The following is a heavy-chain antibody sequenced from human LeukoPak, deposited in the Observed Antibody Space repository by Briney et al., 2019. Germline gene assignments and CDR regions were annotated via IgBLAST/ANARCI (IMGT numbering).Heavy chain of an antibody. CDR3: ARVGWFEQALDY. J-gene: IGHJ4*02. V-gene: IGHV3-48*03. CDR2: ISSSGSTI. Sequence: GGSLRLSCAASGFTFSSYEMNWVRQAREKGLEWGSYISSSGSTIYYADSVTGRFTISRDNAKSSLYLQMNSLRAEDTALYYCARVGWFEQALDYWGQGTLVTVSS. D-gene: IGHD3-10*01. CDR1: GFTFSSYE.